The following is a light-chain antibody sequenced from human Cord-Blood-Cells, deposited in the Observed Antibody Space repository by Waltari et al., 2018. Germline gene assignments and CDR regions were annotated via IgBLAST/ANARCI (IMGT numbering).Light chain of an antibody. CDR1: NIGSKS. V-gene: IGLV3-21*04. CDR3: QVWDSSSDHVV. Sequence: SYVLTQPPSVSVAPGKTARITCGGNNIGSKSVQWYQQKPGQAPVLVIYYDSDRPSGIPGRCSGSNSGNSATLTISRVEAGDEADYYCQVWDSSSDHVVFGGGTKLTVL. CDR2: YDS. J-gene: IGLJ2*01.